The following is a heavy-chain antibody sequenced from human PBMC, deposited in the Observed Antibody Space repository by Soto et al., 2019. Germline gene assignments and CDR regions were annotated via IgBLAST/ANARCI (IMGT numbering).Heavy chain of an antibody. CDR1: GFTFSSYG. CDR2: IWYDGSNK. CDR3: ARGRLAYCGGDCYYRDY. V-gene: IGHV3-33*01. Sequence: QVQLVESGGGVVQPGRSLRLSCAASGFTFSSYGMHWVRQAPGKGLEWVAVIWYDGSNKYYADSVKGRFTISRDNSTNTLYLQMNSLRAEDTAVYYCARGRLAYCGGDCYYRDYWGQGTLVTVSS. D-gene: IGHD2-21*02. J-gene: IGHJ4*02.